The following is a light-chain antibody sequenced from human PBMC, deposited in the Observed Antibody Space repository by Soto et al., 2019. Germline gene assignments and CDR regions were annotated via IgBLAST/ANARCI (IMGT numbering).Light chain of an antibody. Sequence: QSALTQPASLSGSPGQSITISCTGTSSDIGAYDYVSWFQQHPGKAPKLMISEVNNRPSGVSNRFSGSKSGNTAYLTISGLQAEDEADYYCSSFAGSSRYVFGTGTKLTVL. CDR1: SSDIGAYDY. CDR3: SSFAGSSRYV. J-gene: IGLJ1*01. V-gene: IGLV2-14*01. CDR2: EVN.